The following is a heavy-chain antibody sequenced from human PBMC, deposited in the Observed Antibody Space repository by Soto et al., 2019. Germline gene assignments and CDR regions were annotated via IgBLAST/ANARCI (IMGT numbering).Heavy chain of an antibody. J-gene: IGHJ4*02. CDR3: ARRRGSHFDY. Sequence: QVQLQESGPGLVKPSETLSLTCSVSGGSISSNYWSWIRQPPGKGLEWIGNMYDSGSTNYNPSLTSRVTISVDTSKNQFSLKLSSVTAADTAVYYCARRRGSHFDYWGQGTLVIVSS. CDR1: GGSISSNY. CDR2: MYDSGST. V-gene: IGHV4-59*08. D-gene: IGHD1-26*01.